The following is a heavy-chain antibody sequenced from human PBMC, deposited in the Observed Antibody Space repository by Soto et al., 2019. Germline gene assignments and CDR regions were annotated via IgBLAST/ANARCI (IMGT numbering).Heavy chain of an antibody. J-gene: IGHJ4*02. CDR2: IWNDGSNK. CDR1: GFIFSSHG. CDR3: VRDPNSGSYHDF. Sequence: QVELVESGGGVVQPGRSERLSCAVSGFIFSSHGMHWVRQAPGKGLEWVAVIWNDGSNKYYADSVKGRFTISRDNSKNTLYMQMNSLRVEDTAVYYCVRDPNSGSYHDFWGQGTLVTVSS. D-gene: IGHD1-26*01. V-gene: IGHV3-33*01.